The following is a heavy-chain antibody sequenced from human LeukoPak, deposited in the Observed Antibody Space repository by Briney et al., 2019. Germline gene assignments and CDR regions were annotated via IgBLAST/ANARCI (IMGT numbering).Heavy chain of an antibody. CDR1: GYTFSSYG. V-gene: IGHV1-18*01. J-gene: IGHJ3*02. CDR2: ISAYNGDT. Sequence: ASVKVSCKASGYTFSSYGISWVRQAPGQGLEWMGWISAYNGDTKYAQKFQGRVTMTEDTSTDTAYMELSSLRSEDTAVYYCARVRAAADNWSDDAFDIWGQGTMVTVSS. D-gene: IGHD6-13*01. CDR3: ARVRAAADNWSDDAFDI.